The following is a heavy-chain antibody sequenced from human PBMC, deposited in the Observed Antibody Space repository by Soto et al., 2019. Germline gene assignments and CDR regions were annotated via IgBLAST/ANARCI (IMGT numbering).Heavy chain of an antibody. J-gene: IGHJ4*02. CDR3: ARLCIAAHESSRCSHY. V-gene: IGHV4-34*01. Sequence: SETLSLTCAVHGGSFSGYYWSWIRQPPGKGLEWIGEINHSGSTNYNPSLKSRVTISVDTSKNQFSLKLSSVTAADTAVYYCARLCIAAHESSRCSHYWGQGTLVTVSS. CDR2: INHSGST. D-gene: IGHD6-6*01. CDR1: GGSFSGYY.